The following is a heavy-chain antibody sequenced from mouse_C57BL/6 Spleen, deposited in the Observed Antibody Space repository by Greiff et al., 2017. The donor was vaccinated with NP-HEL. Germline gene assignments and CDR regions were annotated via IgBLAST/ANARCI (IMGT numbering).Heavy chain of an antibody. Sequence: EVKLQESGPGLVKPSQSLSLTCPVTGYSITSGYYWNWIRQFPGNKLEWMGYISYDGSNYHNPSLKNRITTTRDKSKNQFFLKLNSVTTEDTATYYGAREGNYGGYAMDYWGQGTSVTVSS. CDR1: GYSITSGYY. CDR3: AREGNYGGYAMDY. CDR2: ISYDGSN. J-gene: IGHJ4*01. D-gene: IGHD2-1*01. V-gene: IGHV3-6*01.